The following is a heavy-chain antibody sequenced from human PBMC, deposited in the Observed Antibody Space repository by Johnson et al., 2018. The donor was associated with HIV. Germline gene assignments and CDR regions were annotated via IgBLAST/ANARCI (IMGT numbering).Heavy chain of an antibody. CDR2: IKSKTDGGTT. CDR1: GFSVSYHY. D-gene: IGHD3-22*01. V-gene: IGHV3-15*01. Sequence: VQLVESGGGLIQPGGSLRLSCAASGFSVSYHYMSWVRQAPGRGLQWVGRIKSKTDGGTTDYAAPVKGGFTISRDDSKNTLYLQMNSLKTEDSAVYYCTVRISMILALTRRDQDIWGQGTMVTVSS. CDR3: TVRISMILALTRRDQDI. J-gene: IGHJ3*02.